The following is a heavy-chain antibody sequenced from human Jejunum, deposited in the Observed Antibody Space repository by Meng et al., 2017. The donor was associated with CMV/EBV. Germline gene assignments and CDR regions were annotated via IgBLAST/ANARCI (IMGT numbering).Heavy chain of an antibody. J-gene: IGHJ4*02. CDR3: ARDSDYVWGSYRYRDLDY. V-gene: IGHV4-30-4*01. D-gene: IGHD3-16*02. CDR1: ISRGGYY. CDR2: ISYGGST. Sequence: ISRGGYYWSWIRQPPGKGLEWIGHISYGGSTYYNPSLKSRLTISVDASNSQFSLRLSSVTAADTAVYYCARDSDYVWGSYRYRDLDYWGQGTLVTVSS.